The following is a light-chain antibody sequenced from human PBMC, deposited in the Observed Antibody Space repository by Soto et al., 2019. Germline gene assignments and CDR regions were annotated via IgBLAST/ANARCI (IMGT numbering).Light chain of an antibody. CDR1: QSVSGW. CDR2: AAS. CDR3: QQYNSYPIT. J-gene: IGKJ5*01. V-gene: IGKV1-5*01. Sequence: DIQMTQSPSTLSASVGDTVNVTCRASQSVSGWLAWYQQKPGEAPNLLISAASRLQSGVPSRFSGSGSGTDFTLTISSLQPEDSATYYCQQYNSYPITFGQGTRLAI.